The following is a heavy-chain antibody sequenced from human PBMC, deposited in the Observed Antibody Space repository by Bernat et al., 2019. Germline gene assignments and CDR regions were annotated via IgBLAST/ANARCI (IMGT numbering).Heavy chain of an antibody. CDR3: ARSRPEYYFDY. Sequence: QVQLVESGGGVVQPGRSLRLSCAASGFTFSDYYMGWVRQAPGKGLEWVSYISNSGSNIYYADSVRGRFTISRDNAKNSLYLQMNSLRAEDTAVYYCARSRPEYYFDYWGQGTLVTVS. V-gene: IGHV3-11*01. J-gene: IGHJ4*02. CDR2: ISNSGSNI. CDR1: GFTFSDYY.